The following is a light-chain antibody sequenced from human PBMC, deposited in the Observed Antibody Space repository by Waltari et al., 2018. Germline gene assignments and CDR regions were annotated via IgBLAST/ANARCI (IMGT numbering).Light chain of an antibody. V-gene: IGLV1-47*01. J-gene: IGLJ2*01. CDR2: RNN. Sequence: QSVLTQPTSASGTPGQRVTISCSGSSSNIGSNYVYWYQQLPGTAPKLLIYRNNLRPSGVPDRFSGSTSGTSASLAIRGLRCEDEADDYCAAWDDSLVVFGGGTKLPVL. CDR3: AAWDDSLVV. CDR1: SSNIGSNY.